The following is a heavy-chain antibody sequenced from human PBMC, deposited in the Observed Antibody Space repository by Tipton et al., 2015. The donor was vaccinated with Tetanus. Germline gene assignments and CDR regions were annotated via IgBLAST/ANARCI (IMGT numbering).Heavy chain of an antibody. Sequence: QSGPEVKKPGASVKVSCKASGYTFTTNGISWVRQAPGQGLEWMGWISANSGNTKYAQKFQGRVTMTTETPTSTVYMELRSLRSDDTAVYFCARDRDWGLDYWGQGTLVTVSS. CDR2: ISANSGNT. CDR3: ARDRDWGLDY. V-gene: IGHV1-18*01. D-gene: IGHD7-27*01. J-gene: IGHJ4*02. CDR1: GYTFTTNG.